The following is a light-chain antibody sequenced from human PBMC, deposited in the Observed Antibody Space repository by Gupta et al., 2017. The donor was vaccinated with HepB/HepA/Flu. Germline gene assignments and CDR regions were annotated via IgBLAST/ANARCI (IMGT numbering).Light chain of an antibody. V-gene: IGKV1-5*03. CDR3: QQYNSYSVT. CDR1: QSIRTW. Sequence: DIQMTQSPSTLSASVGDRVTITCRASQSIRTWLAWYQQKPGKAPKLLIYKASSLESGAPSRFSGSGSGTEFTLTISSLQPDDFATYYCQQYNSYSVTFGGGTTVDIK. J-gene: IGKJ4*01. CDR2: KAS.